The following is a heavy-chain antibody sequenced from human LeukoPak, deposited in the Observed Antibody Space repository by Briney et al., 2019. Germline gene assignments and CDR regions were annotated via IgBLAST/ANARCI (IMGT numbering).Heavy chain of an antibody. Sequence: PGGSLRLSCAASGFTFSSYSMNWVRQAPGKGLEWVSSISSSSSYIYYADSVKGRFTISRDNAKNSLYLQMNSLRAEDTAVYYCARSSPRSLKYYYDSSGPRDAFDIWGQGTMVTVSS. D-gene: IGHD3-22*01. V-gene: IGHV3-21*01. J-gene: IGHJ3*02. CDR2: ISSSSSYI. CDR1: GFTFSSYS. CDR3: ARSSPRSLKYYYDSSGPRDAFDI.